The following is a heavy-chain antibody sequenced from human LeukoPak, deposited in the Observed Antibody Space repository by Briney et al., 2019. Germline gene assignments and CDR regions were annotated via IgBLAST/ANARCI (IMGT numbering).Heavy chain of an antibody. CDR2: IYYSGST. J-gene: IGHJ3*02. V-gene: IGHV4-39*01. CDR3: ARVSRNSYGYRGAFDI. D-gene: IGHD5-18*01. CDR1: GGSISSSSYY. Sequence: SETLSLTCTVSGGSISSSSYYWGWIRQPPGKGLEWIGSIYYSGSTYYNPSLKSRVTISVDTSKNQFSLKLSSVTAADTAVYYCARVSRNSYGYRGAFDIWGQGTMVTVSS.